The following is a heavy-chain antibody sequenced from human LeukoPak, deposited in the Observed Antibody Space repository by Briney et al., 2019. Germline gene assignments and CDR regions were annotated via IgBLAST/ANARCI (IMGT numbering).Heavy chain of an antibody. D-gene: IGHD3-22*01. Sequence: GGSLRLSCAASGFTFSRYAMSCVRQAPGKGVEWVSAICGSGGSTYYADSVKGRFTISRDNSKNTLYLQMNSLRAEDTAVYYCAKAIYYYDSSGYYLAFDYWGQGTLVTVSS. CDR2: ICGSGGST. CDR3: AKAIYYYDSSGYYLAFDY. J-gene: IGHJ4*02. CDR1: GFTFSRYA. V-gene: IGHV3-23*01.